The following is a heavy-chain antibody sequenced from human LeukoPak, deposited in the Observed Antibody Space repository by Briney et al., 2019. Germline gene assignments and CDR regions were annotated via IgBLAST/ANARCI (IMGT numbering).Heavy chain of an antibody. V-gene: IGHV3-7*01. CDR2: IKYDGYEE. J-gene: IGHJ4*02. CDR3: KSGGAAPGSFDY. Sequence: PGGSLRLSCAASGFTFSIYWMSWMRQAPGKGLEWVANIKYDGYEEYYVDSVKGRFTISRDNTKNSLYLQLNSLRVDDTAVYYCKSGGAAPGSFDYWGQGTLVTVSP. D-gene: IGHD1-1*01. CDR1: GFTFSIYW.